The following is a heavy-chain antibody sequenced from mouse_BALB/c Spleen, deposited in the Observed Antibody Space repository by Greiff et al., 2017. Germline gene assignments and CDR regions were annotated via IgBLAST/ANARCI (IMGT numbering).Heavy chain of an antibody. J-gene: IGHJ1*01. V-gene: IGHV1-9*01. CDR1: GYTFSSYW. CDR2: ILPGSGST. CDR3: ARGGRFWYFDV. Sequence: QVQLQQSGAELMKPGASVKISCKATGYTFSSYWIEWVKQRPGHGLEWIGEILPGSGSTNYNEKFKGKATFTADTSSNTAYMQLSSLTSEDSAVYYCARGGRFWYFDVWGAGTTVTVSS.